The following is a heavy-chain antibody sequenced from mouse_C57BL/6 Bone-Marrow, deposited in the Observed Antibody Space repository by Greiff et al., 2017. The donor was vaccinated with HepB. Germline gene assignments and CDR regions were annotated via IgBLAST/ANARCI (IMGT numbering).Heavy chain of an antibody. J-gene: IGHJ1*03. Sequence: VQLVESGPGLVQPSQSLSITCTVSGFSLTSYGVHWVRQSPGKGLEWLGVIWRGGSTDYNAAFMSRLSITKDNSKSQVFFKMNSLQADDTAIYYCAKNGGSRHWYFDVWGTGTTVTVSS. CDR3: AKNGGSRHWYFDV. D-gene: IGHD1-1*01. CDR1: GFSLTSYG. CDR2: IWRGGST. V-gene: IGHV2-5*01.